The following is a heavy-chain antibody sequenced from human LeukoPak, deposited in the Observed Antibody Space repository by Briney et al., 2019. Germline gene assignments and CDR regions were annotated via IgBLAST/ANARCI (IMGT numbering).Heavy chain of an antibody. V-gene: IGHV5-51*01. J-gene: IGHJ3*02. CDR3: ARHQTVGAFDI. CDR1: GYSFTSYW. CDR2: IYPGDSDT. Sequence: GESLQISCKGSGYSFTSYWIGWVRQLPGKGLEWMGIIYPGDSDTRYSPSFQGQVTISADKSISTAYLQWSSPKASDTAMYYCARHQTVGAFDIWGQGTMVTVSS. D-gene: IGHD4-23*01.